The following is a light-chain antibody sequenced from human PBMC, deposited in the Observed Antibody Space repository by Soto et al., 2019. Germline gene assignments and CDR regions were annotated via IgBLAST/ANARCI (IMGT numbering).Light chain of an antibody. V-gene: IGKV3-11*01. J-gene: IGKJ1*01. CDR1: QSVRNY. Sequence: ELVLTQSPATLSLSPGARATLSCRTSQSVRNYLAWYQQKPGQAPRLLMYDASNRATGIPARFSGSGSGTDFTLTISSLEPEDFALYYCQQRSGWPRTFGQGTKVDIK. CDR3: QQRSGWPRT. CDR2: DAS.